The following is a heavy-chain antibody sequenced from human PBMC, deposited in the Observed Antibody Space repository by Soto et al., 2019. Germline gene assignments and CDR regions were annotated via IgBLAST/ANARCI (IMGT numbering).Heavy chain of an antibody. Sequence: GGSLRLSCAASGFTFSSYAMHCVRQAPGKGLEWVAVISYDGSNKYYADSVKGRFTTSRDNSKNTLYLQMNSLRAEDTAVYYCAREWWEQTPRPYYYYGMGVWGQGTTVTVSS. J-gene: IGHJ6*02. D-gene: IGHD1-26*01. CDR3: AREWWEQTPRPYYYYGMGV. CDR2: ISYDGSNK. CDR1: GFTFSSYA. V-gene: IGHV3-30-3*01.